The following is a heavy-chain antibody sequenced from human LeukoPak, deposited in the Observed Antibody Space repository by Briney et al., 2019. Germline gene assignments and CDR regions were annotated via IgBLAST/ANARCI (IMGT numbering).Heavy chain of an antibody. J-gene: IGHJ5*02. CDR1: GGSFSGYY. CDR3: ARGRRIAARPKGLVIDP. D-gene: IGHD6-6*01. V-gene: IGHV4-34*01. Sequence: SETLSLTCAVYGGSFSGYYWSWIRQPPGKGLEWIGEINHSGSTNYNPSLKSRVTISVDTSKNQFSLKLSSVTAADTAVYYCARGRRIAARPKGLVIDPWGQGTLVTVSP. CDR2: INHSGST.